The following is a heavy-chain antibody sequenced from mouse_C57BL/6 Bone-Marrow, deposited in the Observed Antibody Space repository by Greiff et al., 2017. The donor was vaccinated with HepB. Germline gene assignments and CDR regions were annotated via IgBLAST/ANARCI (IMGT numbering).Heavy chain of an antibody. CDR3: TTNVGVFFDY. CDR2: IDPENGDT. Sequence: VQLQQSGAELVRPGASVKLSCTASGFNIKDDYMHWVKQRPEQGLEWIGWIDPENGDTEYASKFQGKATITADTSSNTAYLQLSSLTSEDTAVYYSTTNVGVFFDYWGQGTTLTVSS. J-gene: IGHJ2*01. V-gene: IGHV14-4*01. CDR1: GFNIKDDY.